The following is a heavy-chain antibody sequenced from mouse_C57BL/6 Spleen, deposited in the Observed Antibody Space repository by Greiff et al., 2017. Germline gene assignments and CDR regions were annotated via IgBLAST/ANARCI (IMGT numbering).Heavy chain of an antibody. Sequence: EVQGVESGGGLVQPGGSMKLSCVASGFTFSNYWMNWVRQSPEKGLEWVAQIRLKSDNYATHYAESVKGRFTISRDDSKSSVYLQMNNLRAEDTGIYYCTGPLYFDYWGQGTTLTVSS. J-gene: IGHJ2*01. CDR1: GFTFSNYW. V-gene: IGHV6-3*01. CDR2: IRLKSDNYAT. CDR3: TGPLYFDY.